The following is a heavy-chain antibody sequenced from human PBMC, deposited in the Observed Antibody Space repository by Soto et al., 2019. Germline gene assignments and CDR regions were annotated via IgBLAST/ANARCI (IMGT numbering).Heavy chain of an antibody. Sequence: QVQLKQSGPGLVRPSGTLSLTCRVSGTSISSTYWWTWVRQSPGKGLEWIGEIYHNGITKYNPSRKSRVGLAVDKSNNQFSLKLTSVTAADTAVYYCATVPPRIVVVLAEFPTWGQGTMVTVSS. D-gene: IGHD2-21*01. CDR3: ATVPPRIVVVLAEFPT. CDR1: GTSISSTYW. CDR2: IYHNGIT. J-gene: IGHJ4*02. V-gene: IGHV4-4*02.